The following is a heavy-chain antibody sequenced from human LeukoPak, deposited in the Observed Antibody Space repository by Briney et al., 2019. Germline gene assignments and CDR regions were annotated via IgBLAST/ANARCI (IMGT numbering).Heavy chain of an antibody. V-gene: IGHV3-23*01. J-gene: IGHJ5*02. D-gene: IGHD3-10*01. CDR3: ATDPGVHCFDP. CDR1: GFTFSSYV. Sequence: GGSLRLSCAASGFTFSSYVMYWVRQAPGKGLEWVSAISGSGGSTYYADSVKGRFTISRDNSKNTLFLQMNSLRAEDTAVYYCATDPGVHCFDPWGQGTLVTVSS. CDR2: ISGSGGST.